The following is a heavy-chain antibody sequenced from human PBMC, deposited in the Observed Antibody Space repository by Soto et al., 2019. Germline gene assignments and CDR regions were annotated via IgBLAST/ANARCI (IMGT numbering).Heavy chain of an antibody. CDR2: IYYSGST. CDR3: ARHEQWLVRNDWFDP. CDR1: GGSISSSSYY. V-gene: IGHV4-39*01. Sequence: SETLSLTCTVSGGSISSSSYYWGWIRQPPGKGLEWIGSIYYSGSTYYNPSLKSRVTISVDTSKNQFSLKLSSVTAADTAVYYCARHEQWLVRNDWFDPWGQGTLVTVSS. J-gene: IGHJ5*02. D-gene: IGHD6-19*01.